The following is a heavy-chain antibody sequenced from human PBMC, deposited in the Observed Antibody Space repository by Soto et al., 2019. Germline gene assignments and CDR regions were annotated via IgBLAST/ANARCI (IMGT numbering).Heavy chain of an antibody. CDR3: ARGKLWFEHFPVGGMDV. J-gene: IGHJ6*02. CDR2: ISYDGSNK. D-gene: IGHD5-18*01. V-gene: IGHV3-30-3*01. CDR1: GFTFSSYA. Sequence: GGSLRLSCAASGFTFSSYAMHWVRQAPGKGLEWVAVISYDGSNKYYADSVKGRFTISRDNSKNTLYLQMNSLRAEDTAVYYCARGKLWFEHFPVGGMDVWGQGTTVTVSS.